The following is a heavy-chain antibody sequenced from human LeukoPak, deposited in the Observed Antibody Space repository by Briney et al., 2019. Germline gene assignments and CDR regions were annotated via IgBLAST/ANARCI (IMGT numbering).Heavy chain of an antibody. D-gene: IGHD2-21*02. V-gene: IGHV3-74*01. CDR2: INSDGSST. Sequence: AGSLRLSCAASGFTFSSYWMHWVRQAPGKGLVWVSRINSDGSSTSYADSVKGRFTISRDNAKNTLYLQMNSLRAEDTAVYYCARSLCGGDCYDDAFDIWGQGTMVTVSS. CDR1: GFTFSSYW. J-gene: IGHJ3*02. CDR3: ARSLCGGDCYDDAFDI.